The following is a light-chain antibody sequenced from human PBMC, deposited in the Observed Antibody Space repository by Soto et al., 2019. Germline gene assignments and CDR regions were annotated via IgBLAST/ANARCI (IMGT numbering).Light chain of an antibody. J-gene: IGLJ1*01. CDR3: QSYDSSLSGSEV. CDR2: GNG. V-gene: IGLV1-40*01. Sequence: QSVLTQPPSVSGAPGQTVIISCSGSSSNIGAGHDVHWYQQLPGTAPKLLIYGNGNRPSGVPDRFSGSKSGTSASLAITGLQAEDEADYYCQSYDSSLSGSEVFGTGTKVTVL. CDR1: SSNIGAGHD.